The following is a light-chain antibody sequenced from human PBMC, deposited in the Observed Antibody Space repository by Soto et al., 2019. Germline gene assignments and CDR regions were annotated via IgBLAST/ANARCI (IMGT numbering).Light chain of an antibody. CDR1: QTLVHSVGSGY. J-gene: IGKJ5*01. CDR2: RVS. V-gene: IGKV2-30*02. CDR3: LQDKGSPIT. Sequence: MTQSPRSLPVTLGQPASSSGRCNQTLVHSVGSGYFSWFQQRPGRSPRRLIYRVSKRASGVPDRFSGSGSGTDFALTISRVEPEDVALYFCLQDKGSPITFGQGTRLEIK.